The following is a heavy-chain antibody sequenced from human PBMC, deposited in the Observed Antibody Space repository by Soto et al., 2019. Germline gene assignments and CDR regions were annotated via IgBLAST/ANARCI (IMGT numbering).Heavy chain of an antibody. Sequence: LRLSCAGSGFAFSGSTIHWVRQASGKGLEWVGRIRSKANSYATAYAAAVKGRFIVSRDDSKTTSYLQMDSLKIEDTAMYYCFRENYFSYGMDVWGQGTTVTVSS. CDR2: IRSKANSYAT. V-gene: IGHV3-73*01. CDR3: FRENYFSYGMDV. J-gene: IGHJ6*02. CDR1: GFAFSGST.